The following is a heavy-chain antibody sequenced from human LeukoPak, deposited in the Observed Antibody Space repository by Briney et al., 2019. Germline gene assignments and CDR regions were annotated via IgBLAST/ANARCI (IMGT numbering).Heavy chain of an antibody. Sequence: PGGSLRHSWAASGFTFDDYGMSWVRQAPGKGLEWVSGINWNGGSTGYADSVKGRCTISRDNAKNSLYLQMNSLRAEDTALYYCARTNYYDSSGFDYWGQGTPVTVSS. V-gene: IGHV3-20*04. CDR1: GFTFDDYG. CDR2: INWNGGST. CDR3: ARTNYYDSSGFDY. J-gene: IGHJ4*02. D-gene: IGHD3-22*01.